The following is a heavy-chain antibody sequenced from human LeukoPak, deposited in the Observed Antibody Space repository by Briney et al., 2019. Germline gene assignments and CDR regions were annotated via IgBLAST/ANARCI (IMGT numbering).Heavy chain of an antibody. J-gene: IGHJ4*02. D-gene: IGHD3-10*01. CDR1: GFSVTTDSYC. V-gene: IGHV4-61*01. Sequence: SETLSLTCTVSGFSVTTDSYCWGWIRQPPGKGLEWIGYDYCGGNTNYDPSLKRRVTISVDTSKNQFSQTLTSVTAADTAVYFCARDHFGSLDSWGQGILVTVSS. CDR3: ARDHFGSLDS. CDR2: DYCGGNT.